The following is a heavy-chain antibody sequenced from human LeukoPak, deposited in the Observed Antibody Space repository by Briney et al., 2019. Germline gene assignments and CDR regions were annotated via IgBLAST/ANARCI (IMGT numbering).Heavy chain of an antibody. CDR2: IYYSGST. Sequence: SETMSLTCTVSGGSISSSSYYWGWIRQPPGKGLEWIGSIYYSGSTYYNPSLKSRVTISVDTSKNQFSLKLSSVTAADTAVYYCARFMRLDSSGYYYYYYGMDVWGQGTTVTVSS. J-gene: IGHJ6*02. D-gene: IGHD3-22*01. V-gene: IGHV4-39*01. CDR3: ARFMRLDSSGYYYYYYGMDV. CDR1: GGSISSSSYY.